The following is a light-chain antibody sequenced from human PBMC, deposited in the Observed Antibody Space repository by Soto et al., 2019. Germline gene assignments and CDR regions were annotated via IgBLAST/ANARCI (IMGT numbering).Light chain of an antibody. V-gene: IGKV1-39*01. CDR3: QQSYGTPRT. Sequence: DVQMPQSPSSLSASVGDRVTITCRASQSISSYLNWYQQKPGKAPKLLIYSASSLQSGVPSRCSGSGSGTDFTLTISSLQPEDFSPYYCQQSYGTPRTFGQGTKVEIK. CDR2: SAS. CDR1: QSISSY. J-gene: IGKJ1*01.